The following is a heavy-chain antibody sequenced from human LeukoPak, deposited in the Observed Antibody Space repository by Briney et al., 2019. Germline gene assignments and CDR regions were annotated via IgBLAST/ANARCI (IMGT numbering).Heavy chain of an antibody. CDR3: ARQAIVGTAAFDY. Sequence: GESLHISCKGSGYTFITYWIGWVRPMPGKGLEWLGIIYPGDSETRYSPSFQGQVTISADKSITTAYLQWSSLKASDTAMYYCARQAIVGTAAFDYWGQGSLVTVSS. J-gene: IGHJ4*02. D-gene: IGHD5-12*01. CDR2: IYPGDSET. V-gene: IGHV5-51*01. CDR1: GYTFITYW.